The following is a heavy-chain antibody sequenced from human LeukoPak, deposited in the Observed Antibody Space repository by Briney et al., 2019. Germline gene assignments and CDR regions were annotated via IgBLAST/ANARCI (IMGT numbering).Heavy chain of an antibody. CDR1: GGSISSYY. Sequence: PSETLSLTCTVSGGSISSYYWSWIRQPPGKGLEWIGYIYYSGSTNYNPSLKSRVTISVDTPKNQFSLKLSAVTAADTAVYYCARVEWSGGSPYFDYWGQGTLVTVSS. V-gene: IGHV4-59*01. CDR3: ARVEWSGGSPYFDY. CDR2: IYYSGST. J-gene: IGHJ4*02. D-gene: IGHD2-15*01.